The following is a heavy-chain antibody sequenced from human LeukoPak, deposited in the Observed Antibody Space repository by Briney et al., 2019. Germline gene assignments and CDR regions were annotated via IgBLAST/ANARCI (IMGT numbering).Heavy chain of an antibody. CDR3: ARARYEYDSSGYYFDY. CDR2: INSDVSST. J-gene: IGHJ4*02. CDR1: GFTFSSYW. D-gene: IGHD3-22*01. Sequence: PGGSLRLSCAASGFTFSSYWMHWVRQAPGKGLVWVSRINSDVSSTSYADSVKGRFTISRDNAKNTLYLQMNSLRAEDTAVYYCARARYEYDSSGYYFDYWGQGTLVTVSS. V-gene: IGHV3-74*01.